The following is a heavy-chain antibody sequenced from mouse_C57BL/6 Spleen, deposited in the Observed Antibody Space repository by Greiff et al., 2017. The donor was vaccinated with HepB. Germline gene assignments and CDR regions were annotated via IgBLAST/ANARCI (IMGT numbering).Heavy chain of an antibody. D-gene: IGHD2-3*01. CDR3: TRKEAYDGYEGYYFDY. V-gene: IGHV1-15*01. CDR1: GYTFTDYE. J-gene: IGHJ2*01. CDR2: IDPETGGT. Sequence: QVQLKESGAELVRPGASVTPSCKASGYTFTDYEMHWVKQTPVHGLEWIGAIDPETGGTAYNQKFKGKAILTADKSSSTAYMELRSLTSEDSAVYYCTRKEAYDGYEGYYFDYWGQGTTLTVSS.